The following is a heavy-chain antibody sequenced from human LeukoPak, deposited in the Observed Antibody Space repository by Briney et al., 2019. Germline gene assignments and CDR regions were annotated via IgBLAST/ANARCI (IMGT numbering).Heavy chain of an antibody. CDR1: GGSFSGYY. V-gene: IGHV4-34*01. Sequence: PSETLSLTCAVYGGSFSGYYWSWIRQPPGKGLEWIGEINHSGSTNYNPSLKSRVTISVDPSKNQFSLKLSSVTAADTAVYYCASPGSPNAFDIWGQGTMVTVSS. CDR2: INHSGST. J-gene: IGHJ3*02. CDR3: ASPGSPNAFDI. D-gene: IGHD3-10*01.